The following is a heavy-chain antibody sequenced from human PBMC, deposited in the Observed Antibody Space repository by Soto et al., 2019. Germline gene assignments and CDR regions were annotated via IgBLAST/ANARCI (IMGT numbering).Heavy chain of an antibody. J-gene: IGHJ5*02. CDR2: IIPIFGTA. V-gene: IGHV1-69*13. CDR1: GGTCSSYA. CDR3: ARVALSGGGWLDP. Sequence: SVKVSCKASGGTCSSYAISWVLQAPGQGLEWMGGIIPIFGTANYAQKFQGRVTITADESTSTAYMELSSLRSEDTAVYYCARVALSGGGWLDPWGQGTLVTVSS. D-gene: IGHD1-26*01.